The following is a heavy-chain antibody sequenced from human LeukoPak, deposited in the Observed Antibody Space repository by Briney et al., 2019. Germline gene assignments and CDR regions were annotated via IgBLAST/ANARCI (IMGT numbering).Heavy chain of an antibody. D-gene: IGHD1-26*01. CDR1: GFTFGDYA. Sequence: PGGSLRLSCTASGFTFGDYAMSWVRQAPGKGLEWVGFIRSKAYGGTTEYAASVKGRFTISRDDSKSIAYLQMNSLKTEDTAVYYCTRDTSWKLLRGYYYGMDVWGQGTTVTVSS. CDR2: IRSKAYGGTT. J-gene: IGHJ6*02. CDR3: TRDTSWKLLRGYYYGMDV. V-gene: IGHV3-49*04.